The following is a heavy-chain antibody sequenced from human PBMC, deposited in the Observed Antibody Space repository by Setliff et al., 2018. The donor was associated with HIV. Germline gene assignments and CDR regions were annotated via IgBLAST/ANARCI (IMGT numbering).Heavy chain of an antibody. D-gene: IGHD5-18*01. CDR2: IYASGRT. Sequence: SETLSLTCTVSGGSISSYYWSWIRQPAGKGLERIGRIYASGRTNYNPSLKSRVTLSVDTSKNQFSLKVTSVTAADTAVYYCAREIQFSATTYYYYYMDDWGRGTTVTVSS. V-gene: IGHV4-4*07. CDR3: AREIQFSATTYYYYYMDD. J-gene: IGHJ6*03. CDR1: GGSISSYY.